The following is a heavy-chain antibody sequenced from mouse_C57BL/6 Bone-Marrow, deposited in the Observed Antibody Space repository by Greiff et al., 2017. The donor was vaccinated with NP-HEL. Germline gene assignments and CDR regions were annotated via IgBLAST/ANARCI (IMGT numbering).Heavy chain of an antibody. CDR2: INSDGGST. Sequence: EVKLVESGGGLVQPGESLKLSCESNEYEFPSHDMSWVRKTPEKRLELVAAINSDGGSTYYPDTMERRFIISRDNTKKTLYLQMSSLRSEDTALYYCARQGDDGYYVFYAMDYWGQGTSVTVSS. J-gene: IGHJ4*01. CDR3: ARQGDDGYYVFYAMDY. D-gene: IGHD2-3*01. V-gene: IGHV5-2*01. CDR1: EYEFPSHD.